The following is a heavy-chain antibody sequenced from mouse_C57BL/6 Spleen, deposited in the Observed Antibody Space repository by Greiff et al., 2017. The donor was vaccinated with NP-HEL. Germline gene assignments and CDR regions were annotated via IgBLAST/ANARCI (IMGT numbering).Heavy chain of an antibody. Sequence: ESGPSLVRPSQTLSLTCTVTGFSINSDCYWIWIRQFPGNKLEYIGYTFYSGITYYNPSLESRTYITRDTSKNQFSLKLSSLTTEDTATYYCARAHQDSSGYTYAMDYWGQGTSVTVSS. CDR3: ARAHQDSSGYTYAMDY. CDR1: GFSINSDCY. J-gene: IGHJ4*01. V-gene: IGHV3-3*01. CDR2: TFYSGIT. D-gene: IGHD3-2*02.